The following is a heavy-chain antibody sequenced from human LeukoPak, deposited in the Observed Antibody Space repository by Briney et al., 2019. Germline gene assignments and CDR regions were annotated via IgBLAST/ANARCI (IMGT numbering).Heavy chain of an antibody. J-gene: IGHJ5*02. CDR2: IDWDYDK. CDR1: GFSLSTSGMC. CDR3: ARIRLGYYYDSSGFDP. V-gene: IGHV2-70*11. D-gene: IGHD3-22*01. Sequence: SGPTLVNPTQTLTLTCTFSGFSLSTSGMCVSWIRQPPGKALEWLARIDWDYDKYYSTSLKTRLTISKDTSKNQVVLTMTNMDPVDTATYYCARIRLGYYYDSSGFDPWGQGTLVTVSS.